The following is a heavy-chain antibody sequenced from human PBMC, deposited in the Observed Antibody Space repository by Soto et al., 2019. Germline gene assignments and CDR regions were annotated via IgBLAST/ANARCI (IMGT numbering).Heavy chain of an antibody. V-gene: IGHV4-30-4*01. D-gene: IGHD4-17*01. Sequence: QVQLQESGPGLVKPSQTLSLTCTVSGGSISSGDYYWSWIRQPPGKGLEWIGYIYYSGSTYYNPSLRSRVTISVDTSKNQFSLKRSSVTAADTAVYYGARAYDYGDVGGFYFEYWGQGTLVTVSS. CDR3: ARAYDYGDVGGFYFEY. CDR1: GGSISSGDYY. CDR2: IYYSGST. J-gene: IGHJ4*02.